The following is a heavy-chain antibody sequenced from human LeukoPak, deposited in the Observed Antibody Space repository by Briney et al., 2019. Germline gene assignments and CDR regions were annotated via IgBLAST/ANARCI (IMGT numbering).Heavy chain of an antibody. CDR1: GGTISSYY. J-gene: IGHJ4*02. D-gene: IGHD6-19*01. V-gene: IGHV4-59*08. CDR2: IHYSGST. CDR3: ARWYSSGWAFDY. Sequence: KASETLSLTCTVSGGTISSYYWNWIRQPPGKGLEWIGYIHYSGSTKYNPSLKSRVTISVDTSKNQFSLKLSAVTAADTAVYYCARWYSSGWAFDYWGQGTLVTVSS.